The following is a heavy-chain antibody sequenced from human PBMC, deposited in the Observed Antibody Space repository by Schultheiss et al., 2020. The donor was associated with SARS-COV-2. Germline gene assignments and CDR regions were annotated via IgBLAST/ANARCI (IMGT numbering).Heavy chain of an antibody. CDR3: ARDHDYYDSSGYYCFFDY. Sequence: SETLSLTCAVSGGSLSGFYWSWIRQPSGKGLEWIGEINHSGSTNYNPSLKSRVTISVDTSKNQFSLQLNSVTPEDTAVYYCARDHDYYDSSGYYCFFDYWGQGTLVTVSS. V-gene: IGHV4-34*01. J-gene: IGHJ4*02. D-gene: IGHD3-22*01. CDR1: GGSLSGFY. CDR2: INHSGST.